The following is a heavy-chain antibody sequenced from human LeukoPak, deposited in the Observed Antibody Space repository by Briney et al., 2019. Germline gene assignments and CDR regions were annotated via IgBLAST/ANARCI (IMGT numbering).Heavy chain of an antibody. Sequence: PSETLSLTCAVYGGSFSGYYWSWIRQPPGKGLEWIGEINHSGSTNYNPSLKSRVTISVDTSKNQFSLKLSSVTAADTAVYYCARGRAAAAFCWFDPWGQGTLVTVSS. CDR1: GGSFSGYY. CDR3: ARGRAAAAFCWFDP. CDR2: INHSGST. J-gene: IGHJ5*02. V-gene: IGHV4-34*01. D-gene: IGHD6-13*01.